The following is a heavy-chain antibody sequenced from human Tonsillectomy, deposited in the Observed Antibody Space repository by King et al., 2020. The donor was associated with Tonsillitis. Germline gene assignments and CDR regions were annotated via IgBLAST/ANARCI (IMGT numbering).Heavy chain of an antibody. CDR3: ATKQTSGYNYLDY. Sequence: QLVQSGAEVKKPGESLKISCKTSRSIFSSYWIVWVRQLPGKGPEWMGVIFPGDSDTRYSPSFQGQVTFSADASTSTAYLQWSSLKASDTAIYFCATKQTSGYNYLDYWGQGTLVTVSS. CDR2: IFPGDSDT. CDR1: RSIFSSYW. J-gene: IGHJ4*02. V-gene: IGHV5-51*01. D-gene: IGHD5-12*01.